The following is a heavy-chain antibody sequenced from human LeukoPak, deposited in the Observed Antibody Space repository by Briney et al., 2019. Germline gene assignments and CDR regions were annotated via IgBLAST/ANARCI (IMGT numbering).Heavy chain of an antibody. CDR2: IANIGGTI. J-gene: IGHJ4*02. V-gene: IGHV3-48*03. CDR3: VRGERYFFDF. Sequence: GGSLRLSCAASGFTFSGYKMNWVRQAPGTGLEWVSHIANIGGTIYYTDSVKGRFTISRDNAKNSLYLQMNSVRADDTAIYYCVRGERYFFDFWGQGTLVTVSS. CDR1: GFTFSGYK.